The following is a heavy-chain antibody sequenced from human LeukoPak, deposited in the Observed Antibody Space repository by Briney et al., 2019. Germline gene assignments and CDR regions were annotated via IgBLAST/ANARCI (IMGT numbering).Heavy chain of an antibody. CDR3: ARYGDFYTVDY. V-gene: IGHV3-30-3*01. CDR2: ISYDGSNK. CDR1: GFTFSSYA. D-gene: IGHD4-17*01. Sequence: GGSLRLSCAASGFTFSSYAMHWVRQAPGKGLEWVAVISYDGSNKYYADSVKGRFTISRDNSKNTLYLQMNSLRAEDTAVYYCARYGDFYTVDYWGQGALVTVSS. J-gene: IGHJ4*02.